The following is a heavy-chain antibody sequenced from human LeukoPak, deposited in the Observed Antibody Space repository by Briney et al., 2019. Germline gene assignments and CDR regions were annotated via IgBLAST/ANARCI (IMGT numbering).Heavy chain of an antibody. J-gene: IGHJ3*02. D-gene: IGHD3-3*01. Sequence: WASVKVSCKASGGTFSSYAISWVRQAPGQGLEWMGGIIPIFGTANYAQKFQGRATITRDTSISTAYMELSSLRSEDTAVYYCARIVSFEVVTSPRAFDIWGQGTMVTVSS. V-gene: IGHV1-69*05. CDR1: GGTFSSYA. CDR3: ARIVSFEVVTSPRAFDI. CDR2: IIPIFGTA.